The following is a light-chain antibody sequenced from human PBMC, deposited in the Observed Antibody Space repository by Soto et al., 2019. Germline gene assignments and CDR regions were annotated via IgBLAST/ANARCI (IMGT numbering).Light chain of an antibody. J-gene: IGLJ1*01. V-gene: IGLV2-23*02. Sequence: QSALTQPASVSGSPGQSITISCTGTSRDVGGYNFVSWYQQHPGKAPKLLVYEVTKRPSEISIRFSGSKSGNTASLTISGLQAEDEADYYCCSDAGSGVYVFGTGTRSPS. CDR1: SRDVGGYNF. CDR3: CSDAGSGVYV. CDR2: EVT.